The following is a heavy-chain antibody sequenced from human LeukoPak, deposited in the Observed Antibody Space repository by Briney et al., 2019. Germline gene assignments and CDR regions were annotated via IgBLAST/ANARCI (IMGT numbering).Heavy chain of an antibody. CDR2: ISGSGGST. CDR3: AKDWADNYDYVWGSYRRRLDF. J-gene: IGHJ4*02. V-gene: IGHV3-23*01. D-gene: IGHD3-16*02. CDR1: GFTFSSYA. Sequence: GGSLRLSCAASGFTFSSYAMSWVRQAPGKGLKWDSSISGSGGSTYYADSVKGRFTISRDNSKNTLYLQMNSLRAEDTAVYHCAKDWADNYDYVWGSYRRRLDFWGQGTLDTVSS.